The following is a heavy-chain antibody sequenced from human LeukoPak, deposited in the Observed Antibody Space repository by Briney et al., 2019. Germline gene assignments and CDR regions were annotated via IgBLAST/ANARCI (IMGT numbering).Heavy chain of an antibody. CDR2: ISSSSNYK. CDR3: ARHGLYDSTDYWTFQH. CDR1: GSTFSDYY. J-gene: IGHJ1*01. V-gene: IGHV3-11*06. D-gene: IGHD3-22*01. Sequence: PGGSLRLSCAASGSTFSDYYMSWIRQAPGKGLEWISYISSSSNYKNYADSVQGRFTISRDNAKSSLYLQMNGLRAVDTAVYYCARHGLYDSTDYWTFQHWGQGTLVTVSS.